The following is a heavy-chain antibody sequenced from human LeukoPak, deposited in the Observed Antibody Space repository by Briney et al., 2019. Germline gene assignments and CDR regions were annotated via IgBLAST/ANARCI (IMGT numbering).Heavy chain of an antibody. CDR1: GGSFSSYY. V-gene: IGHV4-59*01. D-gene: IGHD3-22*01. CDR2: IYYSGST. J-gene: IGHJ4*02. CDR3: ARGEYYDSSGYQDY. Sequence: SETLSLTCAVYGGSFSSYYWSWIRQPPGKGLEWIGYIYYSGSTNYNPSLKSRVTISVDTSKNQFSLKLSSVTAADTAVYYCARGEYYDSSGYQDYWGQGTLVTVSS.